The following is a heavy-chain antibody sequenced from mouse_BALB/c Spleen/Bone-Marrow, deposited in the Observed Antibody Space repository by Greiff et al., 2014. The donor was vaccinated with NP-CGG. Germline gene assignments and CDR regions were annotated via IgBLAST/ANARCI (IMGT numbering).Heavy chain of an antibody. J-gene: IGHJ2*01. V-gene: IGHV5-12-2*01. D-gene: IGHD1-1*01. Sequence: EVQVVESGGGLVQPGGSLKLSCAASGFTFSSYTMSWVRQTPEKRLEWVAYISNGGSSTYYPDTVKGRFTISRDNAKNTLYLQMSSLKSEDTAMYYCARHGDSRGYYFDYWGQGTTLTVSS. CDR2: ISNGGSST. CDR3: ARHGDSRGYYFDY. CDR1: GFTFSSYT.